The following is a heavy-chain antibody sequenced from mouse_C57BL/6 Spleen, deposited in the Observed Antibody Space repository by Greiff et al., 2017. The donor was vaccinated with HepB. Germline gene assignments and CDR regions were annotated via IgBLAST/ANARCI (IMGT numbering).Heavy chain of an antibody. CDR2: IYPGDGDT. D-gene: IGHD2-5*01. J-gene: IGHJ2*01. V-gene: IGHV1-82*01. CDR3: AKDYSNCFDY. Sequence: VQLQQSGPELVKPGASVKISCKASGYAFSSSWMNWVKQRPGKGLEWIGLIYPGDGDTNYNGKFKGKATLTADKSSSTAYMQLSSLTSEDSAVYFCAKDYSNCFDYWGQGTTLTVSS. CDR1: GYAFSSSW.